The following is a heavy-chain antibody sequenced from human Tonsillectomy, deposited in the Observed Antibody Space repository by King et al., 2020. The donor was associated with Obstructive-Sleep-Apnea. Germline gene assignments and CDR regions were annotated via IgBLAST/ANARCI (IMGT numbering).Heavy chain of an antibody. D-gene: IGHD2-21*02. J-gene: IGHJ5*02. CDR1: GGSISSSNYY. CDR2: IYYSGST. Sequence: VQLQESGPGLVKPSETLSLTCTVSGGSISSSNYYWGWIRQPPGKRLGWIGSIYYSGSTYYNPSLKSRVTISVDTSKNQFSLKLSSVTAADTAVYYCARDVPYCGGDCYTADWFDPWGQGTLVTVSS. V-gene: IGHV4-39*07. CDR3: ARDVPYCGGDCYTADWFDP.